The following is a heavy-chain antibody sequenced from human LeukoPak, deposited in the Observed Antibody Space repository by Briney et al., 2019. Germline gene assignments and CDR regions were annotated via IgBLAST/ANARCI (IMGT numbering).Heavy chain of an antibody. V-gene: IGHV4-4*07. CDR1: GGSISSYY. J-gene: IGHJ5*02. CDR2: IYTSGST. D-gene: IGHD3-10*01. Sequence: SETLSLTCTVSGGSISSYYWSWIRQPAGKGLEWIGRIYTSGSTNYNPSLKSRVTMSGDTSKNQFSLRLSSVTAADTAVYYCARDRYGSGSYYKSWFDPWGQGTLVTVSS. CDR3: ARDRYGSGSYYKSWFDP.